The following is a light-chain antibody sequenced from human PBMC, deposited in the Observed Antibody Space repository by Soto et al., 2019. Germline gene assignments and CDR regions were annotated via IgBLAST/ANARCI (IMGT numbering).Light chain of an antibody. V-gene: IGKV1-5*03. CDR2: KAS. CDR3: QQYNSYPWA. CDR1: QSISYW. Sequence: DIQMTQSPSSLSASVGDRVTITCRASQSISYWLAWYQQKPGKAPKLLIYKASSLESGVPSRFSGSGSRTEFTLTISSLHPDDFATYYCQQYNSYPWAFGPGTKVEIK. J-gene: IGKJ1*01.